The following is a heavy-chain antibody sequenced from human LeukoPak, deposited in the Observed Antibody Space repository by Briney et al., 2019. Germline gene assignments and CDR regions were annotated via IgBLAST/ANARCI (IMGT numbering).Heavy chain of an antibody. CDR1: GFTFGDYA. D-gene: IGHD3-16*01. V-gene: IGHV3-53*01. CDR2: IYSAGST. Sequence: PGRSLRLSCTASGFTFGDYAMSWVRQAPGKGLEWVSFIYSAGSTHYSDSVKGRFTISIDNSKNTLYLQMNSLRAEDTAVYYCARRAGAYTHPYDYWGQGTLVTVSS. J-gene: IGHJ4*02. CDR3: ARRAGAYTHPYDY.